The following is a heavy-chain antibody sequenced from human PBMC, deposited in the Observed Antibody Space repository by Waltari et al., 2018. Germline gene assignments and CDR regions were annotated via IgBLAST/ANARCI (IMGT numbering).Heavy chain of an antibody. D-gene: IGHD6-13*01. CDR2: IGGSGGRT. V-gene: IGHV3-23*01. CDR3: ASSSWPYWYFDL. CDR1: GFTFSSYA. Sequence: EVQLLESGGGLVQPGGSLRLSCAASGFTFSSYAMSWVRQAPGKGLEWVSAIGGSGGRTDYADTVKGRFTITRDNAKNSLYLQMNSLRAEDTAVYYCASSSWPYWYFDLWGRGTLVTVSS. J-gene: IGHJ2*01.